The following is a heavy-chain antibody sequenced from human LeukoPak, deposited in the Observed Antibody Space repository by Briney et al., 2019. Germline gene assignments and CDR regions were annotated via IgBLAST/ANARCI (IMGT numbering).Heavy chain of an antibody. J-gene: IGHJ5*02. Sequence: PSETLSLTCTISGGSLSTHYWSWIRQHPGKGLEWIGYIYYSGSTYYNPSLKSRVTISVDTSKNQFSLKLSSVTAADTAVYYCARDINGYYYDSHGYYPTDLWGQGTLVTVSS. CDR2: IYYSGST. D-gene: IGHD3-22*01. CDR3: ARDINGYYYDSHGYYPTDL. V-gene: IGHV4-59*06. CDR1: GGSLSTHY.